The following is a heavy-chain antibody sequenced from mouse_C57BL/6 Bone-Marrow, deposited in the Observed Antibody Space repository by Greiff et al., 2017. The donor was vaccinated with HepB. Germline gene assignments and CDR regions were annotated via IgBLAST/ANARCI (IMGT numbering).Heavy chain of an antibody. Sequence: EVQVVESGGGLVKPGGSLKLSCAASGFTFSSYAMSWVRQTPEKRLEWVATISDGGSYTYYPDNVKGRFTISRDNAKNNLYLQMSHLKSADTAMYYCASLTTVEDFDVWGTGTTVTVSS. CDR3: ASLTTVEDFDV. V-gene: IGHV5-4*01. J-gene: IGHJ1*03. D-gene: IGHD1-1*01. CDR1: GFTFSSYA. CDR2: ISDGGSYT.